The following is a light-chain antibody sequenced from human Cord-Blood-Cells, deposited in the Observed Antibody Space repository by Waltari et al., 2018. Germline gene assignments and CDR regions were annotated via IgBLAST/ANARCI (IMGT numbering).Light chain of an antibody. Sequence: DIQLTQSPSFLSASVGERVTITFRASQGISSYLTWYQQKPGKAPKLLIYAASTLQSGVPSRFSGSGSGTEFTLTISSLQPEDFATYYCQQLNSYSFGQGTRLEIK. CDR2: AAS. V-gene: IGKV1-9*01. CDR1: QGISSY. J-gene: IGKJ5*01. CDR3: QQLNSYS.